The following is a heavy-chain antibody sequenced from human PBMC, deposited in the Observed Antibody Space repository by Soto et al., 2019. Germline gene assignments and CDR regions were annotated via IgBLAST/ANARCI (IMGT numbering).Heavy chain of an antibody. D-gene: IGHD6-19*01. CDR2: ISGSGGST. CDR1: GFTFSSYA. Sequence: GGSLRLSCAASGFTFSSYAMSWVRQAPGKGLEWVSAISGSGGSTYYADSVKGRFTISRDNSKNTLYLQMNSLRAEDTAVYYCAKDGSRGYSSGWYPGYWGQGTLVTVSS. J-gene: IGHJ4*02. CDR3: AKDGSRGYSSGWYPGY. V-gene: IGHV3-23*01.